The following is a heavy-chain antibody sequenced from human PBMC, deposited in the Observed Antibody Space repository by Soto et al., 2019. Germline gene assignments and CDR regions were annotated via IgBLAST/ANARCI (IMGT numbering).Heavy chain of an antibody. V-gene: IGHV4-31*03. CDR1: GGSISSGGYY. CDR2: IYYSRST. CDR3: ARVRSSSWHNWFDP. D-gene: IGHD6-13*01. J-gene: IGHJ5*02. Sequence: SETLSLTCTVSGGSISSGGYYWSWIRQHPGKGLEWIGYIYYSRSTYYNPSLKSRVTISVDTSKNQFSLKLSSVAAADTAVYYCARVRSSSWHNWFDPWGQGTLVTVYS.